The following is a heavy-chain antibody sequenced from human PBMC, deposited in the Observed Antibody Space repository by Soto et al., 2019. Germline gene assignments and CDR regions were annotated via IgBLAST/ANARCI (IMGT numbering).Heavy chain of an antibody. CDR3: ARSLDYYGSGSYYSHYYYYMDV. D-gene: IGHD3-10*01. J-gene: IGHJ6*03. Sequence: ASVKVSCKASGYTFTSYAMHWVRQAPGQRLEWMGWINAGNGNTKYSQKFQGRVTITRDTSASTAYMELSSLRSEDTAVYYCARSLDYYGSGSYYSHYYYYMDVWGKGTTVTVSS. CDR1: GYTFTSYA. CDR2: INAGNGNT. V-gene: IGHV1-3*01.